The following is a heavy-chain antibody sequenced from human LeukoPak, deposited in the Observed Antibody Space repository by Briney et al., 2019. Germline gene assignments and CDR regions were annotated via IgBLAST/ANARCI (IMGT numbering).Heavy chain of an antibody. D-gene: IGHD6-6*01. CDR3: ARSWAAQDYMDV. CDR1: GYTFTSYY. Sequence: ASVKVSCKASGYTFTSYYMHWVRQAPGQGLEWMGWINPNSGGTNYAQKFQGRVTMTRDTSISTAYMELSRLRSDDTAVYYCARSWAAQDYMDVWGKGTTVTVSS. V-gene: IGHV1-2*02. J-gene: IGHJ6*03. CDR2: INPNSGGT.